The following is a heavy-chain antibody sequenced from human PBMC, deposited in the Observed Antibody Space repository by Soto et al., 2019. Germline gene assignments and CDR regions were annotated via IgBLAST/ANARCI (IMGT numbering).Heavy chain of an antibody. CDR1: GYSFTSYW. CDR3: SVVVPADINWFDP. CDR2: IDPSDSYT. V-gene: IGHV5-10-1*01. D-gene: IGHD2-2*01. J-gene: IGHJ5*02. Sequence: PGESLKISCKGSGYSFTSYWISWVRQMPGKGLEWMGRIDPSDSYTNYSPSLQGHVTISADKSISTAYLQWSSLKASDTAMYYCSVVVPADINWFDPWGQGTLVTVSS.